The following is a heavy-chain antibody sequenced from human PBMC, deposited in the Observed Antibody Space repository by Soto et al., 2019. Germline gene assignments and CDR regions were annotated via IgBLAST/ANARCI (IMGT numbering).Heavy chain of an antibody. CDR3: ASYYDSSGYYSTRPSDAFDI. CDR1: GGSISNADYY. CDR2: IYYSGST. Sequence: SETLSLTCTVSGGSISNADYYWSWVRQPPGKGLEWIGYIYYSGSTYYNPSLKSRVTISVDRSKNQFSLKLSSVTAADTAVYYCASYYDSSGYYSTRPSDAFDIWGQGTMVTVSS. D-gene: IGHD3-22*01. V-gene: IGHV4-30-4*01. J-gene: IGHJ3*02.